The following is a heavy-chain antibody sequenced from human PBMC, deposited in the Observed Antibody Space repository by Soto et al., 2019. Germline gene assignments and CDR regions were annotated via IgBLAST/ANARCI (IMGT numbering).Heavy chain of an antibody. CDR1: GVSINNNY. J-gene: IGHJ3*02. D-gene: IGHD3-16*02. V-gene: IGHV4-59*01. CDR3: ARGNYDYFGGNYRYVGGAFDI. CDR2: IYFSGIT. Sequence: QVQLQQSGPGLVKPSETLSLTCTVSGVSINNNYWSWVRQPPRKGLEWIGYIYFSGITNYNPSLKSRVSISVDTSKDQVSLKLTSVTAADTAMYYCARGNYDYFGGNYRYVGGAFDIWGPGTVVTVSS.